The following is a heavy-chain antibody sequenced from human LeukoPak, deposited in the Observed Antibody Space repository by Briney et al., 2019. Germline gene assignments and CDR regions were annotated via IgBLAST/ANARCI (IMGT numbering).Heavy chain of an antibody. CDR2: IGSSGSTI. V-gene: IGHV3-11*01. J-gene: IGHJ3*02. D-gene: IGHD6-13*01. CDR3: ARDRSGYSSSWCHDAFDI. CDR1: VFTFSDYY. Sequence: GGSLTLSCAASVFTFSDYYMSWIRQARGKGLEWVSYIGSSGSTIYYADSVKGRFTISRDNAKNSLYLQMNSLRAEDTAVYYCARDRSGYSSSWCHDAFDIWGQRTMVTVSS.